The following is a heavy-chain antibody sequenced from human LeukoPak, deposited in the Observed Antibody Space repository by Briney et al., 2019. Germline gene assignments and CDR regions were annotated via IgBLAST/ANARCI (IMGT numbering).Heavy chain of an antibody. V-gene: IGHV1-46*01. CDR2: INPSGGST. CDR3: ARENYDFWSGYSRGDAFDI. J-gene: IGHJ3*02. Sequence: ASVKVSCKASGYTFTGYYMHWVRQAPGQGLEWMGIINPSGGSTSYARKFQGRVTMTRDMSTSTVYMELSSLRSEDTAVYYCARENYDFWSGYSRGDAFDIWGQGTMVTVSS. CDR1: GYTFTGYY. D-gene: IGHD3-3*01.